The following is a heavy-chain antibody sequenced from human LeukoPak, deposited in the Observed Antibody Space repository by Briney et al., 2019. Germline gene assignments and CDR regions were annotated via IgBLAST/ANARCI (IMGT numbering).Heavy chain of an antibody. CDR1: GGSFSGYY. Sequence: PSETLSLTCAVYGGSFSGYYWSWIRQPPGKGLEWIGEINHSGSTNYNPSLKSRVTISVDTSKNQFSLKLSSVTAADTAVYYCARVPTDYDFWSGYSDYWGQGTLVTVSS. CDR3: ARVPTDYDFWSGYSDY. V-gene: IGHV4-34*01. CDR2: INHSGST. D-gene: IGHD3-3*01. J-gene: IGHJ4*02.